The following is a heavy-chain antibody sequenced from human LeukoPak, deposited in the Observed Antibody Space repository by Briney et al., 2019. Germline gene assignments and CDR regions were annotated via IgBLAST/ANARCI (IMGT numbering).Heavy chain of an antibody. Sequence: VASVKVSCKVSGYTLTKLSMHWVRQAPGKGVEWMGGFDPEDGETIYAQKFQGRVTMTEDTSTDTAYMELSSLRSEDTAVYYCATDSPYYYDSSGYYGVYWGQGTLVTVSS. CDR1: GYTLTKLS. J-gene: IGHJ4*02. CDR3: ATDSPYYYDSSGYYGVY. CDR2: FDPEDGET. D-gene: IGHD3-22*01. V-gene: IGHV1-24*01.